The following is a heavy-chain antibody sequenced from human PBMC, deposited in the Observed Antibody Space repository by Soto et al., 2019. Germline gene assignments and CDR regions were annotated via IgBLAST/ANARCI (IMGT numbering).Heavy chain of an antibody. V-gene: IGHV3-23*01. CDR2: ISGSGGST. CDR3: AKVRGIVVVPAAWGHYFDY. CDR1: GFTFSSYA. Sequence: GGSLRLSCAASGFTFSSYAMSWVRQAPGKGLEWVSAISGSGGSTYYADSVKGRFTISRDNSKNTLYLQMNSLRAEDTAVYYCAKVRGIVVVPAAWGHYFDYWGQGTLVTVSS. D-gene: IGHD2-2*01. J-gene: IGHJ4*02.